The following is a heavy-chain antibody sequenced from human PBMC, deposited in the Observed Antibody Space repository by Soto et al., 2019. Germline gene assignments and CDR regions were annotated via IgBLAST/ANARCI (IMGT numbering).Heavy chain of an antibody. J-gene: IGHJ6*02. V-gene: IGHV3-30*18. D-gene: IGHD3-10*01. Sequence: PGGSLRLSCVASGFTFSSYGMHWVRQAPGKGLEWVALISYDGSNKYYVESLRGRFTISRDNSKNTLFLQINSLRAEDAALYYYAKDGGFGKSSYYYYGSDGWGQETTVTVSS. CDR1: GFTFSSYG. CDR3: AKDGGFGKSSYYYYGSDG. CDR2: ISYDGSNK.